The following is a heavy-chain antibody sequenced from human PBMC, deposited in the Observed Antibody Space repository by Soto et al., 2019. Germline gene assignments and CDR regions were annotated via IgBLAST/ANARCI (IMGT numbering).Heavy chain of an antibody. V-gene: IGHV4-39*01. Sequence: QLQLQESGPGLVKPSETLSLTCTVSGGSISSSSYYWGWIRQPPGKGLEWIGSIYYSGSTYYNPSLKSRVTISVDTSKNQFSLKLSSVTAADTAVYYCAMRPSPTYYYDSSGYRWGQGTLVIVSS. J-gene: IGHJ4*02. CDR1: GGSISSSSYY. CDR2: IYYSGST. D-gene: IGHD3-22*01. CDR3: AMRPSPTYYYDSSGYR.